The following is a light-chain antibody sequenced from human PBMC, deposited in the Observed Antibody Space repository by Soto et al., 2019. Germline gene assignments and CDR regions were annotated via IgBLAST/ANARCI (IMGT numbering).Light chain of an antibody. V-gene: IGKV3-20*01. CDR1: QSVDSSF. J-gene: IGKJ1*01. Sequence: EIVLTQSPGTLSLSPGERATLSCRASQSVDSSFLAWYQHKPGQSPRLLLYATSSRGAGIPDRFSASGSGTDFTLTISRLEPEDSALYYCHQYGRLPRTFGQGTKVDI. CDR3: HQYGRLPRT. CDR2: ATS.